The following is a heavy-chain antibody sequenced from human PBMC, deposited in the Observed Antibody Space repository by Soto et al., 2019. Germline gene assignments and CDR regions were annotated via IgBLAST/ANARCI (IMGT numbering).Heavy chain of an antibody. Sequence: GGSLRLSCAASGFTFSSYAMSWVRQAPGKGLEWVSAISGSGGSTYYADSVKGRFTISRDNSKNTLYLQMNSLRAEDTAVYYCAKGYYDILTGYYSSYFDYWGQGTLVTVSS. D-gene: IGHD3-9*01. CDR3: AKGYYDILTGYYSSYFDY. CDR2: ISGSGGST. V-gene: IGHV3-23*01. CDR1: GFTFSSYA. J-gene: IGHJ4*02.